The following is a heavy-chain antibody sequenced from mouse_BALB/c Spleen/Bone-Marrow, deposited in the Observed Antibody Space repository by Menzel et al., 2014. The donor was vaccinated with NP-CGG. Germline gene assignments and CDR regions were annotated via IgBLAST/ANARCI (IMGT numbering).Heavy chain of an antibody. J-gene: IGHJ4*01. CDR1: GYTFTSYW. V-gene: IGHV1-7*01. Sequence: VQLQESGAQLAKPGASVKMSCKASGYTFTSYWMHWVKQRPGQGLEWIGYINPITGYTEYNQKFKDKATLTADKSSSTAYMQLSSLTSEDSAVYYCARNYDYDGGYCAMEYWGQGTSVTVSS. D-gene: IGHD2-4*01. CDR3: ARNYDYDGGYCAMEY. CDR2: INPITGYT.